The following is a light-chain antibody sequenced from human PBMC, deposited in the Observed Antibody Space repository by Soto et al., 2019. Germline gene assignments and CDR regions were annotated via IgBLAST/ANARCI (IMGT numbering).Light chain of an antibody. CDR1: QSVNSN. CDR2: GAS. J-gene: IGKJ2*01. Sequence: EIVMTQSPATLSVSPGEGVTLSCRASQSVNSNLAWYQQKPGQAPRLLIYGASTRATGIPARFSGSGSGTEFTLTISSLQSEDFAVYYCQQYNNWPPTFGQGTKLEIK. V-gene: IGKV3-15*01. CDR3: QQYNNWPPT.